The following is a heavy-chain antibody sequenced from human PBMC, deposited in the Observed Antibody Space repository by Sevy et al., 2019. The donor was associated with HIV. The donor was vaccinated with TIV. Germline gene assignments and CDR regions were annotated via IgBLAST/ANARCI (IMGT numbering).Heavy chain of an antibody. Sequence: ASVMVSCKASAYTFYIYGITWVRQAPGQGLEWMGWISAYSGNTNYAQKFQGRVTMTTDTSTSTAYMELRSLRFDDTAVYYCARSRSSSNAFDIWGQGTLVTVSS. CDR2: ISAYSGNT. J-gene: IGHJ3*02. V-gene: IGHV1-18*01. D-gene: IGHD6-13*01. CDR3: ARSRSSSNAFDI. CDR1: AYTFYIYG.